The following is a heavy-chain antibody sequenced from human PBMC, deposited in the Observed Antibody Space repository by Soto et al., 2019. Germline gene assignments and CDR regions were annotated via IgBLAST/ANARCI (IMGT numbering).Heavy chain of an antibody. Sequence: EVQLVESGGGLVQPGGSLRLSCAASGFTVSNNYMRWVRQAPGKGLGWVSLIYSGGATYYAASVKGRFTISRDNSKNTLYLQMNSLRAEDTAVYYCARDGTYNWVGGQGILVTVSS. J-gene: IGHJ4*02. CDR3: ARDGTYNWV. D-gene: IGHD1-1*01. CDR2: IYSGGAT. V-gene: IGHV3-66*01. CDR1: GFTVSNNY.